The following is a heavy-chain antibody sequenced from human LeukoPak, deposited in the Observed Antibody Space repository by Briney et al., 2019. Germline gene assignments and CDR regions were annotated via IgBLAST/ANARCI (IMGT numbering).Heavy chain of an antibody. D-gene: IGHD2-15*01. CDR2: ISSSSSYI. J-gene: IGHJ4*02. V-gene: IGHV3-21*01. Sequence: GGSLRLSCAASGFTFSSYSMNWVRQAPGKGLEWVSSISSSSSYIYYADSVKGRFTISRDNAKNPLYLQMNSLRAEDTAVYYCARNDCSGGSCYADFDYWGQGTLVTVSS. CDR3: ARNDCSGGSCYADFDY. CDR1: GFTFSSYS.